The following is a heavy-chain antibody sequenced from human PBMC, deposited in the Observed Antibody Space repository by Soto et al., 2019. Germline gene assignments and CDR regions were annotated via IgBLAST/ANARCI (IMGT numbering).Heavy chain of an antibody. CDR2: IWYDGSNK. Sequence: QVQLVESGGGVVQPGRSLRLSCAASGFTFSSYGMHWVRQAPGKGLEWVAVIWYDGSNKYYADSVKGRFTISRDNSKNTLYLQMNSLRAEDTAVYYCAKNYYGSGSATLASDYWGQGTLVTVSS. J-gene: IGHJ4*02. CDR3: AKNYYGSGSATLASDY. D-gene: IGHD3-10*01. CDR1: GFTFSSYG. V-gene: IGHV3-33*06.